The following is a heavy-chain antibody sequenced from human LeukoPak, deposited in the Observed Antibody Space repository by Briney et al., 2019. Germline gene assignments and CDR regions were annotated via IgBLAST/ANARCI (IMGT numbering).Heavy chain of an antibody. CDR2: INHSGST. CDR3: ASLYYDILTGYYSA. J-gene: IGHJ5*02. D-gene: IGHD3-9*01. Sequence: SETLSLTCAVYGGSFSGYYWSWIRQPPGKGLECSGEINHSGSTNYNPSLKSRVTISVDTSKNQLSLKLSSVTAADTAVYYCASLYYDILTGYYSAWGQGTLVTVSS. V-gene: IGHV4-34*01. CDR1: GGSFSGYY.